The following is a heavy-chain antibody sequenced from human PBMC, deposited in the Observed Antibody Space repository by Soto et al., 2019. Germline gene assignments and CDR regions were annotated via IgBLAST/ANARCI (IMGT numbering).Heavy chain of an antibody. CDR3: AKDGHFFRGPRFLEWIKQTHPIDY. CDR1: GFTFSSYA. V-gene: IGHV3-23*01. CDR2: ISGSGGST. D-gene: IGHD3-3*01. J-gene: IGHJ4*02. Sequence: PGGSLRLSCAASGFTFSSYAMSWVRQAPGKGLEWVSAISGSGGSTYYADSVKGRFTISRDNSKNTLYLQMNSLRAEDTAVYYCAKDGHFFRGPRFLEWIKQTHPIDYWGQGTLVTSPQ.